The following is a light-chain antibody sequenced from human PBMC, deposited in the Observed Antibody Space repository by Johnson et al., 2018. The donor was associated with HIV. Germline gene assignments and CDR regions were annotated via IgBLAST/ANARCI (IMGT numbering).Light chain of an antibody. J-gene: IGLJ1*01. CDR3: GTWDSSLSANV. CDR2: DNN. CDR1: SSNIGKNY. V-gene: IGLV1-51*01. Sequence: QSILTQPPSVSAAPGQKVTISCSGSSSNIGKNYVSWYQQVPGTAPKLLIYDNNRRPSGIPDRFSGSKSGTSATLGITGLQTGDEADYYCGTWDSSLSANVFGTGTKVTVL.